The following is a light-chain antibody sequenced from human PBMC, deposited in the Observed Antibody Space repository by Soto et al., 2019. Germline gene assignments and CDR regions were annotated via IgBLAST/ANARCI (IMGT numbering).Light chain of an antibody. CDR3: MQSLQTPPT. CDR1: QSLLHTNGYNY. Sequence: IVMTQSPLSLPVTPGEPSSISCRSNQSLLHTNGYNYLDWYMQKPGQSPQLLIYLGSNRASGVPDRFSGSGSGTDFTLNISRVEAEDVGVYYCMQSLQTPPTFGQGTRLEI. J-gene: IGKJ5*01. CDR2: LGS. V-gene: IGKV2-28*01.